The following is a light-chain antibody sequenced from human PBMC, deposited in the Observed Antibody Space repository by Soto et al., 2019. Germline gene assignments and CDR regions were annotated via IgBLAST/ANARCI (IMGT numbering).Light chain of an antibody. CDR3: QQLNTYPLFT. CDR1: QVISSY. J-gene: IGKJ3*01. CDR2: AAS. Sequence: DIQLTQSPSFLSASVGDRVTITCRASQVISSYLAWYQQKPGKAPKLLIYAASTLQSGVPSRFSGSGSGTEFPLTIRSLQPEDFATYYCQQLNTYPLFTFGPGTKVDIK. V-gene: IGKV1-9*01.